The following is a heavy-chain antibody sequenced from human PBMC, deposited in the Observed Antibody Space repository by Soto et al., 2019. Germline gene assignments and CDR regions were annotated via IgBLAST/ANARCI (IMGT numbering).Heavy chain of an antibody. Sequence: GGSLRLSCAASGFTFSSYGMHWVRQAPGKGLEWVAVISYDGSNKYYADSVKGRFTISRDNSKNTLYLQMNSLRAEDTAVYYCAKDFYGDYTYYFDYWGQGTLVTVSS. D-gene: IGHD4-17*01. CDR1: GFTFSSYG. J-gene: IGHJ4*02. CDR3: AKDFYGDYTYYFDY. V-gene: IGHV3-30*18. CDR2: ISYDGSNK.